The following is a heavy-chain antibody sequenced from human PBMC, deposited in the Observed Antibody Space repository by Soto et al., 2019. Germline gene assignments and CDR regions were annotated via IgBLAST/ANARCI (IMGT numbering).Heavy chain of an antibody. CDR1: GYTFTGYY. V-gene: IGHV1-2*02. D-gene: IGHD3-16*01. Sequence: GASVKVSCKASGYTFTGYYMHWVRQAPGQGLEWMGWINPNSGGTNYAQKFQGRVTMTRDTSISTAYMELSRLRSDDTAVYYCARPEIPITSRYYDYVWGSSLPPYGMDVWGQGTTVTVSS. CDR2: INPNSGGT. J-gene: IGHJ6*02. CDR3: ARPEIPITSRYYDYVWGSSLPPYGMDV.